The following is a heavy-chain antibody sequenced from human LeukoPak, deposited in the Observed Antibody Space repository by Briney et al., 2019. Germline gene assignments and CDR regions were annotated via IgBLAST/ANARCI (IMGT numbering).Heavy chain of an antibody. V-gene: IGHV3-30*18. Sequence: GGSLRLSCAASGFTLSSYDMHWVRQAPGKGLEWVAVISYDGSNKYYVDSVKGRFTISRDNSKNTLYLQMNSLRGEDTAVYYCAKDYSSLNYYHGMDVWGQGTTVTVSS. CDR1: GFTLSSYD. CDR2: ISYDGSNK. J-gene: IGHJ6*02. CDR3: AKDYSSLNYYHGMDV. D-gene: IGHD4-11*01.